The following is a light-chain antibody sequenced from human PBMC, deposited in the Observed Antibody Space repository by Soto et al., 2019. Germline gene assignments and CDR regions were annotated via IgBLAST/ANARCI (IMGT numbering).Light chain of an antibody. CDR2: EGS. CDR3: CSYAGSSTYV. CDR1: TSAVGSYNL. V-gene: IGLV2-23*01. Sequence: QSALTQPASVSGSPRQSITISCTGATSAVGSYNLVSWYQQHPGKAPKLMIYEGSKRPSGVSHRFSGSKSGNTASLTVSGLQAEDEAHYYCCSYAGSSTYVFGTGTKLTVL. J-gene: IGLJ1*01.